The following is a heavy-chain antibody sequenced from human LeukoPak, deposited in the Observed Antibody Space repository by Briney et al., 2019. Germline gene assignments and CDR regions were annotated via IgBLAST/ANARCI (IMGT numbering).Heavy chain of an antibody. CDR3: ARGRAAAGKLDY. CDR1: GGSISSYY. D-gene: IGHD6-13*01. J-gene: IGHJ4*02. Sequence: SETLSLTCTVSGGSISSYYWSWIRQPAGKGLEWIGRIYTSGSTNYNPALKSRVTMSVDTSKNQFSLKLSSVTAADTAVYYCARGRAAAGKLDYWGQGTLVTVSS. V-gene: IGHV4-4*07. CDR2: IYTSGST.